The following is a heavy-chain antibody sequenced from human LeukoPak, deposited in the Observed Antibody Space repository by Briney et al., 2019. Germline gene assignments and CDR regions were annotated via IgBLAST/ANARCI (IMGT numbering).Heavy chain of an antibody. Sequence: ASVKVSCKASGYTFTTYDINWVRQATGQGLEWMGWMNPNSGNSGYAQKFQGRVTMTRNTSISTAYMELSSLKSEDTAVYYCARERKAAAFDYWGQGTLVTVSS. CDR2: MNPNSGNS. CDR1: GYTFTTYD. V-gene: IGHV1-8*01. J-gene: IGHJ4*02. D-gene: IGHD6-13*01. CDR3: ARERKAAAFDY.